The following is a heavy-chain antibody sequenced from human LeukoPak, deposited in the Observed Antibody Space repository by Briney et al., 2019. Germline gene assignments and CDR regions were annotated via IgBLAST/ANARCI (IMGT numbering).Heavy chain of an antibody. J-gene: IGHJ6*03. CDR2: ISWDGGST. Sequence: PGGSLRLSCAASGFTFDDYAMHWVRQAPGKGLEWVSLISWDGGSTYYADSVKGRFTISRDNSKNSLYLQMNSLRAEDTALYYCAKGPFHTAYYYYYYMDVWGKGTTVTVSS. D-gene: IGHD3-3*02. CDR3: AKGPFHTAYYYYYYMDV. CDR1: GFTFDDYA. V-gene: IGHV3-43D*03.